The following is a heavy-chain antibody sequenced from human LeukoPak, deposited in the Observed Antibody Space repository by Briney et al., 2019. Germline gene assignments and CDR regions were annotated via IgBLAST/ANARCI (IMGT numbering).Heavy chain of an antibody. J-gene: IGHJ4*02. V-gene: IGHV3-15*01. CDR2: IKSKTAGGTT. CDR1: GFSFSDAW. CDR3: TTPPD. Sequence: EGSLRLSCAASGFSFSDAWMTWVRQAPGKGLEWVARIKSKTAGGTTDYAAPVKGRFTISRDDSIHTLYLQMDSLEAEDTAVYYCTTPPDWGQGTLVTVSS.